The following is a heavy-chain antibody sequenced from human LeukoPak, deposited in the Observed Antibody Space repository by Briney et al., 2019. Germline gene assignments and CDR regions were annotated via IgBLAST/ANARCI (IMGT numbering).Heavy chain of an antibody. J-gene: IGHJ6*02. D-gene: IGHD2/OR15-2a*01. CDR3: ARDKNIYSVDV. CDR2: IYYGGST. CDR1: GGSISSGGYY. V-gene: IGHV4-31*03. Sequence: PSETLSLTCTVSGGSISSGGYYWSWIRQHPGKGLEWIGYIYYGGSTYYNPSLKSRVTISVDTSKNQFSLILSSVTAADTAVYYCARDKNIYSVDVWGLGTTITVSS.